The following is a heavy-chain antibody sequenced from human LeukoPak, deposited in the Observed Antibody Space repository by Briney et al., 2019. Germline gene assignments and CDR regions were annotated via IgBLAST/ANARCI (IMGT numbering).Heavy chain of an antibody. CDR2: MYLDGRT. J-gene: IGHJ4*02. D-gene: IGHD6-19*01. CDR1: GGSISSLNL. CDR3: AGLEGRYSTDWFYFLDY. Sequence: SETLSLTCAVSGGSISSLNLWSWLRQPPGKGLEWVGEMYLDGRTNFHPSVRGRVTIFIDKPKNQLSLQLTSVTAADTAVYYCAGLEGRYSTDWFYFLDYWGQGALVAVSS. V-gene: IGHV4-4*02.